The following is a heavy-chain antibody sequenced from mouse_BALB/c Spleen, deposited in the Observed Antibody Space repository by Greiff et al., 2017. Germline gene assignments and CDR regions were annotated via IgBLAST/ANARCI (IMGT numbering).Heavy chain of an antibody. CDR3: ARGLLLRYWYFDV. D-gene: IGHD1-1*01. Sequence: EVKLQESGPGLVKPSQSLSLTCTVTGYSITSDYAWNWIRQFPGNKLEWMGYISYSGSTSYNPSLKSRISITRDTSKNQFFLQLNSVTTEDTATYYCARGLLLRYWYFDVWGAGTTVTVSS. V-gene: IGHV3-2*02. CDR1: GYSITSDYA. J-gene: IGHJ1*01. CDR2: ISYSGST.